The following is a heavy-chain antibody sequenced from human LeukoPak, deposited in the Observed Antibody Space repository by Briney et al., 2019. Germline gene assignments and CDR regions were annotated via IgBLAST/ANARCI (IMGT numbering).Heavy chain of an antibody. J-gene: IGHJ4*02. CDR1: GGSISSYY. V-gene: IGHV4-4*07. CDR2: IYTSGST. CDR3: ASSSGIAVAGSLDY. D-gene: IGHD6-19*01. Sequence: SETLSLTCTDSGGSISSYYWSWIRQPAGKGLEWIGRIYTSGSTNYNPSLKSRVTMSVDTSKNQFSLKLSSVTAADTAVYYCASSSGIAVAGSLDYWGQGTLVTVSS.